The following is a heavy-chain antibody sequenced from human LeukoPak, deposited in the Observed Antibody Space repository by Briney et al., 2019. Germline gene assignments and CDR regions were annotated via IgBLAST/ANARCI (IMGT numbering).Heavy chain of an antibody. CDR2: IYYSGST. J-gene: IGHJ4*02. Sequence: SETLSLTCTASGGSISSYYWSWIRQPPGKGLEWIGYIYYSGSTNYNPSLKSRVTISVDTSKNQFSLKLSSVTAADTAVYYCARLLRYCSGGSCYSGGFDYWGQGTLVTVSS. CDR1: GGSISSYY. CDR3: ARLLRYCSGGSCYSGGFDY. D-gene: IGHD2-15*01. V-gene: IGHV4-59*08.